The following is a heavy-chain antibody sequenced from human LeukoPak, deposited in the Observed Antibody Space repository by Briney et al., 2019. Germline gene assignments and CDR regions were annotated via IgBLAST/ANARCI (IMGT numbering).Heavy chain of an antibody. CDR1: GASISSHY. Sequence: SETLSLTCTVSGASISSHYWSWIRQPAGQGLEWIGRFYTSGSTNYNPSLTSRVTMSVDTSKNQFSLKLSSVTAADTAVYYCAREAGEDITIFGVAPPGYYYYYMDVWGKGTTVTVSS. V-gene: IGHV4-4*07. CDR2: FYTSGST. J-gene: IGHJ6*03. CDR3: AREAGEDITIFGVAPPGYYYYYMDV. D-gene: IGHD3-3*01.